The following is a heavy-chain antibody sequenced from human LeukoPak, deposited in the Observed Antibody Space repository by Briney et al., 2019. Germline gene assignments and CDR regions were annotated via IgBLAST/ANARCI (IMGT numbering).Heavy chain of an antibody. J-gene: IGHJ4*02. CDR2: IYYSGST. Sequence: PSETLSLTCTVSGGSISSYYWSWIRQPPGKGLEWIGYIYYSGSTNYNPSLKSRVTISVDTSKNQFSLKLSSVTAADMAVYYCARGRREYYYDSSGYNYFDYWGQGTLVTVSS. V-gene: IGHV4-59*01. CDR3: ARGRREYYYDSSGYNYFDY. CDR1: GGSISSYY. D-gene: IGHD3-22*01.